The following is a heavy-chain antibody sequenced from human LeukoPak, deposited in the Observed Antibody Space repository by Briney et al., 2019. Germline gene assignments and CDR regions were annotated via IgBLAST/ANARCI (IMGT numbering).Heavy chain of an antibody. V-gene: IGHV4-59*01. J-gene: IGHJ3*02. CDR1: GGSISSYY. D-gene: IGHD3-22*01. CDR3: ARAFRPYYYDSSGYYPYDAFDI. Sequence: SETLSLTCTVSGGSISSYYWSWIRQPPGKGLEWIGYNYYSGSTNYNPSLKSRVTISVDTSKNQFSLKLSSVTAADTAVYYCARAFRPYYYDSSGYYPYDAFDIWGQGTMVTVSS. CDR2: NYYSGST.